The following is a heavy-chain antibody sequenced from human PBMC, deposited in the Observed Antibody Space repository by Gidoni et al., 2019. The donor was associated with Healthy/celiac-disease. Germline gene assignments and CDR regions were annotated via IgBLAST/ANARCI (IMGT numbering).Heavy chain of an antibody. CDR1: GFTFSSYG. Sequence: QVQLVESGGGVVQPGRSLRLSCAASGFTFSSYGMHWVRQAPGKGLEWVAVIWYDGSNKYYADSVKGRFTISRDNSKNTLYLQMNSLRAEDTAVYYCARQTPKYSSSSGYYYYGMYVWGQGTTVTVSS. CDR2: IWYDGSNK. J-gene: IGHJ6*02. V-gene: IGHV3-33*01. D-gene: IGHD6-6*01. CDR3: ARQTPKYSSSSGYYYYGMYV.